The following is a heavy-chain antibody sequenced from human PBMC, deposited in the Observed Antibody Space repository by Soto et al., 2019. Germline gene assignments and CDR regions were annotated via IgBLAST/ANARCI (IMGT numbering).Heavy chain of an antibody. V-gene: IGHV3-49*04. Sequence: EVQLVESVGGLVQPGRSLRLSCTASGFTFGDYAMSWVRQAPGKGLEWVGFIRSKAYGGTTEYAASVKGRFTISRDDSKSIAYQQMNSLKTEDTAVYYCARLGSEDYDILTGYYKSIGRGGWFDPWGQGTLVTVSS. J-gene: IGHJ5*02. CDR3: ARLGSEDYDILTGYYKSIGRGGWFDP. CDR1: GFTFGDYA. CDR2: IRSKAYGGTT. D-gene: IGHD3-9*01.